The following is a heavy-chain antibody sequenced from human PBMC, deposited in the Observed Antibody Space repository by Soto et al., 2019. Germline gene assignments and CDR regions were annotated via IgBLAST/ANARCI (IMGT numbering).Heavy chain of an antibody. J-gene: IGHJ5*02. CDR3: ARESGDWPLNWFDP. CDR1: GFNFSNHW. Sequence: PGGSRRLSCAASGFNFSNHWMHWVRQRPGEGLVWVSRITSDGKSKAYAESVKGRFAISRDNAKNTLYLQMNGLTAEDTAVYYCARESGDWPLNWFDPWGQGTLVTVSS. D-gene: IGHD2-21*02. V-gene: IGHV3-74*01. CDR2: ITSDGKSK.